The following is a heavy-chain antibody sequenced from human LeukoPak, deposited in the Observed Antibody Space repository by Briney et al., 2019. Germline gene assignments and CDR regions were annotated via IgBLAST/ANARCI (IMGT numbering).Heavy chain of an antibody. CDR1: GSSYY. V-gene: IGHV4-39*01. CDR2: MYYSGTT. D-gene: IGHD3-16*01. Sequence: SETLSLTCSVSGSSYYWAWIRQPPGKGLEWIGSMYYSGTTYYNPSLEGRVTISMETSKTQFSPKLSSVTAADTAVYYCASSMLLQGYYYMDVWGKGTTVTVSS. J-gene: IGHJ6*03. CDR3: ASSMLLQGYYYMDV.